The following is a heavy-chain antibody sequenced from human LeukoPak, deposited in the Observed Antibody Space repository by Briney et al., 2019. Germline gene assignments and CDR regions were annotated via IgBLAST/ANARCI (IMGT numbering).Heavy chain of an antibody. D-gene: IGHD2-21*01. J-gene: IGHJ4*02. CDR3: ARERQKCGGDCYDY. Sequence: GGSLRLSCVASGFSFSDYAMNWVRQAPGKGLEWVSYITSSGRNVYYADSVKGRFTISRDNAKNSLYLQMNSLRGEDTAVYYRARERQKCGGDCYDYWGQGTLVTVSS. CDR2: ITSSGRNV. V-gene: IGHV3-48*03. CDR1: GFSFSDYA.